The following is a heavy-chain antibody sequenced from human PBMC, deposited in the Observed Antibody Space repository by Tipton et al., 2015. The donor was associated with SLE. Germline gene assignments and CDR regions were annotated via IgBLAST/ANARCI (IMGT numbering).Heavy chain of an antibody. CDR3: ARDRYYFGVDV. CDR1: GFLFNDYA. Sequence: SLRLSCAASGFLFNDYAMHWVRQVPGKGPEWVSGISWDSGRTGYADSVRGRFTISRDNAKNSLYLQMNNLRVDDTAVYYCARDRYYFGVDVWGQGTTVTVSS. J-gene: IGHJ6*02. CDR2: ISWDSGRT. V-gene: IGHV3-9*01.